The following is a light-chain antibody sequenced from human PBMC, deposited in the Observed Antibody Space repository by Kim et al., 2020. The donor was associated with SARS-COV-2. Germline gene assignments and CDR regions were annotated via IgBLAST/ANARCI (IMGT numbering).Light chain of an antibody. Sequence: SSELTQDPAVSVALGQTVRITCQGDSLRSYYASWYQQKPGQAPVLVIYGKNNRPSGIPDRFSGSSSGNTASLTITGAQAQDDADSYCNSLDSTCNHVVFG. V-gene: IGLV3-19*01. J-gene: IGLJ2*01. CDR3: NSLDSTCNHVV. CDR2: GKN. CDR1: SLRSYY.